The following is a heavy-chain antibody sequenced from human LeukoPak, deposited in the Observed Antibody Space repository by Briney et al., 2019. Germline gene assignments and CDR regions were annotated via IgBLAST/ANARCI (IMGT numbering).Heavy chain of an antibody. J-gene: IGHJ4*02. CDR3: TTRGSDSGCPFF. D-gene: IGHD3-10*01. Sequence: PGGSLRLSCAASGFTFSNAWMVWVRQAPGKGLEWVGRIKSKTDSGTTDYAAPVKGRFTISRDDSKNTLYLEMNSLKTEDTAVYYCTTRGSDSGCPFFWGQGTLVNVSS. V-gene: IGHV3-15*01. CDR1: GFTFSNAW. CDR2: IKSKTDSGTT.